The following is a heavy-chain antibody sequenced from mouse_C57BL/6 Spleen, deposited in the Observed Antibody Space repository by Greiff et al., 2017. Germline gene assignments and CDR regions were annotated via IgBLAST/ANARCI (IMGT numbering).Heavy chain of an antibody. J-gene: IGHJ2*01. CDR1: GYTFPGYW. CDR3: ARPVVSTGDY. D-gene: IGHD1-1*01. Sequence: QVQLQQSGAELMKPGASVKLSCKATGYTFPGYWIEWVKQRPGHGLEWIGESLPGSGSTNYNEKFKGKATFTADTSSNTADMQLSSLTTEDSASDDCARPVVSTGDYWGQGTTLTVSS. V-gene: IGHV1-9*01. CDR2: SLPGSGST.